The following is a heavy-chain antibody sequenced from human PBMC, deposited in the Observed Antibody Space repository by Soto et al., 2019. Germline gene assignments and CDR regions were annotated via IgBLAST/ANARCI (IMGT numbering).Heavy chain of an antibody. CDR3: ARFNWYFDL. Sequence: QVQLQESGPGLVKPSETLSLTCTVSGGSISSYYWSWIRQPPGKGLEWIGYIYYRGSTNYNPSLKSRVTTSVDTSKTQFSLKLSSVTAADTAMYYCARFNWYFDLWGRGTLVTVSS. J-gene: IGHJ2*01. CDR1: GGSISSYY. V-gene: IGHV4-59*01. CDR2: IYYRGST.